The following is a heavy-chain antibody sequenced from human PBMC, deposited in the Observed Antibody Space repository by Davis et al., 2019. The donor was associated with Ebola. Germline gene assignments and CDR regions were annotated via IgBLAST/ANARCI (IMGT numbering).Heavy chain of an antibody. CDR3: ARVSMVRGVTGDY. CDR1: GGTFSSYA. D-gene: IGHD3-10*01. Sequence: SVKVSCKASGGTFSSYAISWVRQAPGQGLEWMGGIIPIFGTANYAQKFQGRVTITADESTSTAYMELSSLRSEDTAVYYCARVSMVRGVTGDYWGQGTLVTVSS. V-gene: IGHV1-69*13. J-gene: IGHJ4*02. CDR2: IIPIFGTA.